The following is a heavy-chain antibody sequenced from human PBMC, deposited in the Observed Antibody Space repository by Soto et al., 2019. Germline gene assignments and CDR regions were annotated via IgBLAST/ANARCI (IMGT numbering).Heavy chain of an antibody. D-gene: IGHD1-26*01. Sequence: GGSLRLSCAASGFTFSSYGMHWVRQAPGKGLEWVAVIWYDGSNKYYADSVKGRFTISRDNSKNTLYLQMNSLRAEDTAVYYCARKGSVATTENFDYWGQGTLVTVSS. CDR2: IWYDGSNK. CDR3: ARKGSVATTENFDY. CDR1: GFTFSSYG. V-gene: IGHV3-33*01. J-gene: IGHJ4*02.